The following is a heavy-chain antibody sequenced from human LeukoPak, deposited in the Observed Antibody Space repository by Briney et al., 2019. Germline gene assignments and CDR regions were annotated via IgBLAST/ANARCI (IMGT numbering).Heavy chain of an antibody. CDR1: GYSFTSYW. CDR3: ARQPAVAAPYEPYFDY. J-gene: IGHJ4*02. CDR2: IYPGDSDT. Sequence: GESLKISCKGSGYSFTSYWIGWVRQMPGKGLEWMGIIYPGDSDTRYSPSFQGQVTISADKSISTAYLQWSSLKASDTAMYYCARQPAVAAPYEPYFDYWGQGTLVTVSS. V-gene: IGHV5-51*01. D-gene: IGHD6-19*01.